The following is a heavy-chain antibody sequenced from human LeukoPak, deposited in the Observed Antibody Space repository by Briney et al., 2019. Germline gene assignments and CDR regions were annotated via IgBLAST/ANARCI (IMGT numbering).Heavy chain of an antibody. CDR3: ARGASDGYNLYFDY. Sequence: GSLRLSCAASGFTFSSYAMSWIRQPPGKGLEWIGEINHSGSTNYNPSLKSRVTISVDTSKNQFSLKLSSVTAADTAVYYCARGASDGYNLYFDYWGQGTLVTVSS. J-gene: IGHJ4*02. CDR2: INHSGST. V-gene: IGHV4-34*01. CDR1: GFTFSSYA. D-gene: IGHD5-24*01.